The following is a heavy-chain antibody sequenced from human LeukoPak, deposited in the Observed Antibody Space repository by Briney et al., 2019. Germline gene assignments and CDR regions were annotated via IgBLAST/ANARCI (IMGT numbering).Heavy chain of an antibody. CDR3: ARDSRVSADY. CDR2: IDPKSGGT. D-gene: IGHD2-8*01. Sequence: ASVEVSCKTSGYTFSGYYIHWVRQAPGQGLEWLGRIDPKSGGTGFAHNFQGRVTMTTDTSISTVYMDLSSLRSDDTAVYYCARDSRVSADYWGQGTLVTVSS. CDR1: GYTFSGYY. J-gene: IGHJ4*02. V-gene: IGHV1-2*06.